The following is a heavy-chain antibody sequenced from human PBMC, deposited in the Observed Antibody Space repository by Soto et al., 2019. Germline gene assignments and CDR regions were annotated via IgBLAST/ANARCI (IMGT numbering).Heavy chain of an antibody. V-gene: IGHV3-33*01. Sequence: GGSLRLSCAASGFTFSSYGMHWVRQAPGKGLEWVAVIWYDGSNKYYADSVKGRFTISRDNSKNTLYLQMNSLRAEDTAVYYCARDLPGDYQNYYYYYVLDVSGQGTTVTV. J-gene: IGHJ6*02. CDR3: ARDLPGDYQNYYYYYVLDV. CDR2: IWYDGSNK. CDR1: GFTFSSYG. D-gene: IGHD4-17*01.